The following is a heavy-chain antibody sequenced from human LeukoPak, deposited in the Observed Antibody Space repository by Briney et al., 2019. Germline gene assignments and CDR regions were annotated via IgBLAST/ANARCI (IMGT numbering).Heavy chain of an antibody. V-gene: IGHV3-21*01. CDR3: ARVYDILTGHFDY. CDR1: GLTFSGYT. D-gene: IGHD3-9*01. J-gene: IGHJ4*02. CDR2: ISSSGTYI. Sequence: GGSLRLSCAVSGLTFSGYTMTWVRQAPGKGLEWVSSISSSGTYIYYADSVKGRFTISRDNAKTSLYLQMNSLRAEDTAVYYCARVYDILTGHFDYWGQGTLVTVSS.